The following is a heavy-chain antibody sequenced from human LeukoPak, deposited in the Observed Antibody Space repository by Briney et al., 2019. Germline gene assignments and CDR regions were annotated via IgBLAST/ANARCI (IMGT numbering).Heavy chain of an antibody. D-gene: IGHD6-19*01. J-gene: IGHJ4*02. Sequence: PGGSLRLSCAASGFSFSDYYMSWIRQSPGKGLEWVSFISGSDSTIYYADSVKGRFTISRDNAKNSLYLQMNSLRAEDTALYYCARDIPYSSGWYGDYWGQGSLVTVSS. CDR3: ARDIPYSSGWYGDY. CDR2: ISGSDSTI. CDR1: GFSFSDYY. V-gene: IGHV3-11*04.